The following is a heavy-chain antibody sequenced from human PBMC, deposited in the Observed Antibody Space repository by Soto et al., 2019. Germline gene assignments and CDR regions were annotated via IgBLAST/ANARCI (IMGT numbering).Heavy chain of an antibody. CDR2: IIPIFGTA. Sequence: ASVKVSCKASGGTFSSYAISWVRQAPGQGLEWMGGIIPIFGTANYAQKFQGRVTITADESTSTAYMELSSLRSEDTAVYYCARGQPAPYYYDSSGLLRQAGAFDIWGQGTMVTVSS. D-gene: IGHD3-22*01. CDR3: ARGQPAPYYYDSSGLLRQAGAFDI. CDR1: GGTFSSYA. J-gene: IGHJ3*02. V-gene: IGHV1-69*13.